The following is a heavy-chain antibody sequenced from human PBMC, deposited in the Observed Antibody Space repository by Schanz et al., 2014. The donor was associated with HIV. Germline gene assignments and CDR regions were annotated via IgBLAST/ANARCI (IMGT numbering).Heavy chain of an antibody. D-gene: IGHD3-10*01. Sequence: QVPLVQSGAEVKKSGASVKVSCKASGYTFSDHYMHWVRQAPGQGLEWMAGIIPIIGTADYAQKFQGRVTITADKSTSTLYLELSSLRSEDTAVYYCTSGSFEFGDLLDDYYYDAMDVWGQGTTVTVSS. CDR2: IIPIIGTA. V-gene: IGHV1-69*06. CDR3: TSGSFEFGDLLDDYYYDAMDV. J-gene: IGHJ6*02. CDR1: GYTFSDHY.